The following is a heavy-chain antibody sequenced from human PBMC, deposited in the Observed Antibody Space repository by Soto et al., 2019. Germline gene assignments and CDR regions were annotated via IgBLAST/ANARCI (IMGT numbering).Heavy chain of an antibody. D-gene: IGHD5-18*01. J-gene: IGHJ4*02. CDR2: ISYDGSNK. Sequence: VGSLRLSCAASGFTFSSYAMHWVRQAPGKGLEWVAVISYDGSNKYYADSVKGRFTISRDNSKNTLYLQMNSLRAEDTAVYYCARVSVSMAMGYFDYWGQGTLVTVS. CDR3: ARVSVSMAMGYFDY. V-gene: IGHV3-30-3*01. CDR1: GFTFSSYA.